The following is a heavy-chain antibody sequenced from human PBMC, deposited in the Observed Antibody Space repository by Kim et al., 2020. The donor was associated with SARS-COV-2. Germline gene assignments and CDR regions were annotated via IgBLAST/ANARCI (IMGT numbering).Heavy chain of an antibody. CDR3: ARGLISSGYYYASGYYYGMDV. CDR2: INHSGST. J-gene: IGHJ6*04. V-gene: IGHV4-34*01. D-gene: IGHD3-22*01. CDR1: GGSFSGYY. Sequence: SETLSLTCAVYGGSFSGYYWSWIRQPPGKGLEWIGEINHSGSTNYNPSLKSRVTISVDTSKNQFSLKLSSVTAADTAVYYCARGLISSGYYYASGYYYGMDVWGEGTTVAVSS.